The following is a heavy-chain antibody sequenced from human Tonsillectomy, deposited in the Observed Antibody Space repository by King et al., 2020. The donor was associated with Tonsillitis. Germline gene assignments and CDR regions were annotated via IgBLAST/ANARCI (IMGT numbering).Heavy chain of an antibody. CDR3: ARIDQEWLVSY. CDR2: IYHSGST. V-gene: IGHV4-38-2*02. Sequence: VQLQESGPGLVKPSETLSLTCTVSGYSISSGYYWGWIRQPPGKGLEWIGSIYHSGSTYYNPSLKSRVTISVDTSKNQFSLKLSSVTAADTAVYYWARIDQEWLVSYWGQGTLVTVSS. CDR1: GYSISSGYY. J-gene: IGHJ4*02. D-gene: IGHD6-19*01.